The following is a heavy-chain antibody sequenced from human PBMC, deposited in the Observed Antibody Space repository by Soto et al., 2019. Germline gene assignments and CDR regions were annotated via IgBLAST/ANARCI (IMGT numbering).Heavy chain of an antibody. Sequence: ASVKVSCKVSGYTLTELSLHWVRQAPGKGLEWMGGFDPEDGETIYAQKFQGRVTMTEDTSTDTAYMELSSLRSEDTAVYYCATAADHYDYVWGSYRSPRYFDYWGQGTLVTVSS. CDR3: ATAADHYDYVWGSYRSPRYFDY. CDR2: FDPEDGET. CDR1: GYTLTELS. D-gene: IGHD3-16*02. J-gene: IGHJ4*02. V-gene: IGHV1-24*01.